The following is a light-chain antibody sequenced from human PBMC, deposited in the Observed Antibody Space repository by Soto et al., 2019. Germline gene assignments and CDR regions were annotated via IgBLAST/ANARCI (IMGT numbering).Light chain of an antibody. CDR3: SSYTSSSTLL. Sequence: QSVLTQPASVSGSPGQSITFSCTGTSNDIGGYNYVSWYQQHPGKAPKLMIFDVSNRPSGVSYRFSGSKSGNTASLTISGLHAEDEADYYCSSYTSSSTLLFGGGTQLTVL. CDR1: SNDIGGYNY. J-gene: IGLJ2*01. CDR2: DVS. V-gene: IGLV2-14*01.